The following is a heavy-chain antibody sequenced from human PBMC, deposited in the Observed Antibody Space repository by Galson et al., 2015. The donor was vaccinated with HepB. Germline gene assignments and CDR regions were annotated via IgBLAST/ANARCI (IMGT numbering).Heavy chain of an antibody. V-gene: IGHV1-8*02. D-gene: IGHD5-18*01. CDR3: ARGAESALDWWIQEGNWFDP. CDR1: GGTFSSYD. Sequence: SVKVSCKASGGTFSSYDINWVRQATGRGLEWMGWMNPNSGNTGYAQKFQGRVTMTRNTSISTAYMELSSLRSEDTAVYYCARGAESALDWWIQEGNWFDPWGQGTLVTVSS. J-gene: IGHJ5*02. CDR2: MNPNSGNT.